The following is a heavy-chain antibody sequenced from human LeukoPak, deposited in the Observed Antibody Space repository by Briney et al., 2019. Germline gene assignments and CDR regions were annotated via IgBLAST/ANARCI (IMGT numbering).Heavy chain of an antibody. Sequence: GGSLRLSCAASGFTFSSYAMSWVRQAPGKGLVWVSRINSDGSSTSYADSVKGRFTISRDNAKNTLYLQMNSLRAEDTAVYYCARDRYDFWSGYYLFDYWGQGTLVTVSS. CDR1: GFTFSSYA. CDR2: INSDGSST. V-gene: IGHV3-74*01. D-gene: IGHD3-3*01. CDR3: ARDRYDFWSGYYLFDY. J-gene: IGHJ4*02.